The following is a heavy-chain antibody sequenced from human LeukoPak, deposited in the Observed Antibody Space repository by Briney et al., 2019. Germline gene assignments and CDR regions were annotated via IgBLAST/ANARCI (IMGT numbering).Heavy chain of an antibody. CDR3: AIPKNDILTGYDY. CDR1: GFTFSSYS. V-gene: IGHV3-21*04. J-gene: IGHJ4*02. D-gene: IGHD3-9*01. CDR2: ISSSSSYI. Sequence: PGGSLRLSCAASGFTFSSYSMNWVRQAPGKGLEWVSSISSSSSYIYYADSVKGRFTISRDNAKNSLYLQMNSLRAEDTAVYYCAIPKNDILTGYDYWGQGTLVTVSS.